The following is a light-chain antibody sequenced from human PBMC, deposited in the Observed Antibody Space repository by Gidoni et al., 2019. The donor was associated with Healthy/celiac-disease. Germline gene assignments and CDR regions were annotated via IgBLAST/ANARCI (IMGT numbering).Light chain of an antibody. J-gene: IGKJ1*01. CDR2: DAS. V-gene: IGKV3-11*01. Sequence: EIVLTQSPATLSLSPGERATLSCRARQSVSSYLAWYQQKPGQAPRLLIYDASNRATGIPARFSGSGSGTDVTLTISSLEHEDVAVYYCQQRSNWPPWTFGQXTKVEIK. CDR1: QSVSSY. CDR3: QQRSNWPPWT.